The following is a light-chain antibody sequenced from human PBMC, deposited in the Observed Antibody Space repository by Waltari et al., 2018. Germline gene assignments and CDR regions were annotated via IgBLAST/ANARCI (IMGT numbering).Light chain of an antibody. Sequence: QPILTQSPSASGTPGQRVTISCSGSNSNIGRNAVNWYQQLPGTAPKLLIYSNNQRPAGFPDRFSASKSGTSASLAISGLQSEDEADYYCATWDGSLNCRVFGGGTKLTVL. V-gene: IGLV1-44*01. J-gene: IGLJ3*02. CDR3: ATWDGSLNCRV. CDR2: SNN. CDR1: NSNIGRNA.